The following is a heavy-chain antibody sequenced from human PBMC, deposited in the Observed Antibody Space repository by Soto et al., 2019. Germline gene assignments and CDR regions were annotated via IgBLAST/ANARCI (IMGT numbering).Heavy chain of an antibody. J-gene: IGHJ6*02. V-gene: IGHV4-39*01. CDR3: ARPSAWDDFWSGYYRDLGYYYGMDV. CDR1: GGSISSSSYY. Sequence: SETLSLTCTVSGGSISSSSYYWGWIRQPPGKGLEWIGSIYYSGITYYNPSLKSRVTISVDTSKNQFSLKLSSVTAADTAVYYCARPSAWDDFWSGYYRDLGYYYGMDVWGQGTTVTVSS. CDR2: IYYSGIT. D-gene: IGHD3-3*01.